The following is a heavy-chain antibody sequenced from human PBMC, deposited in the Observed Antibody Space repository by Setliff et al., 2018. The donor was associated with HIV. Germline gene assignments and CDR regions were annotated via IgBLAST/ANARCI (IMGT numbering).Heavy chain of an antibody. CDR2: IYPGDSET. CDR3: ARWGAARPYYFDY. D-gene: IGHD6-6*01. J-gene: IGHJ4*02. V-gene: IGHV5-51*01. Sequence: GESLKISCKGFGYSFTSYWIGWVRQMPGKGLEWMGIIYPGDSETRYSPSFQGQVTISADKSISTAYLQWSGLRASDTAMYYCARWGAARPYYFDYWGQGTLVTVSS. CDR1: GYSFTSYW.